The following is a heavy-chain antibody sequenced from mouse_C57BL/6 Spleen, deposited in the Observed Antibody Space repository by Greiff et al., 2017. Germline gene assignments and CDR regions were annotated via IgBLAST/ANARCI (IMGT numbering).Heavy chain of an antibody. V-gene: IGHV1-7*01. CDR3: AREGSRYSWDY. Sequence: QVQLKQSGAELAKPGASVKLSCKASGYTFTSYWMHWVKQRPGQGLEWIGSINPRSGYTKYTQKFKDKVTLTADKSNRTAYMQLSSLRCENTAVYYCAREGSRYSWDYWGQGSTLTVSS. CDR1: GYTFTSYW. D-gene: IGHD2-14*01. CDR2: INPRSGYT. J-gene: IGHJ2*01.